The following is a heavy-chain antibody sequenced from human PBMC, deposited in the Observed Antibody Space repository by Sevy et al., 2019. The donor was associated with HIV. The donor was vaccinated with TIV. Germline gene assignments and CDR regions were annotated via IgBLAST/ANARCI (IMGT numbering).Heavy chain of an antibody. J-gene: IGHJ5*02. CDR2: INPYSGGT. V-gene: IGHV1-2*02. CDR3: ARDPEYYDFWSGYYTGWFDP. D-gene: IGHD3-3*01. CDR1: GYTFTGYY. Sequence: ASVKLSCKASGYTFTGYYMHWVRQAPGQGLEWMGWINPYSGGTNYAQKFQGRVTMTRDTSISTAYMELSSLRSDDTAVYYCARDPEYYDFWSGYYTGWFDPWGQGTLVTVSS.